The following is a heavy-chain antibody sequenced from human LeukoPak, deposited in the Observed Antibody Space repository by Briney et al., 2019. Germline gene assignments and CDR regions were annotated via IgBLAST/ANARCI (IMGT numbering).Heavy chain of an antibody. Sequence: GGSLRLSCAASGFTVSNAWMSWVRQAPGKGLEWVSVIYSGGSTYYADSVKGRFTISRDNSKNTLYLQMNSLRAEDTAVYYCARDVTGTLFDWGQGTLVTVSS. CDR1: GFTVSNAW. CDR2: IYSGGST. V-gene: IGHV3-66*01. CDR3: ARDVTGTLFD. D-gene: IGHD1-20*01. J-gene: IGHJ4*02.